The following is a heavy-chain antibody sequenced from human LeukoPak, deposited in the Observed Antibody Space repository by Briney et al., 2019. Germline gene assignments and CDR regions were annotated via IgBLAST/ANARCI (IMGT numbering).Heavy chain of an antibody. CDR3: AKDLYDSSGYYLYYFDY. V-gene: IGHV3-23*01. D-gene: IGHD3-22*01. CDR2: ISGSGGST. Sequence: GGSLRLSCAASGFTFSSYAMSWVRQAPGKGLEWVSAISGSGGSTYYADSVKGRFTISRDNSKNTLYLQMDSLRAEDTAVYYCAKDLYDSSGYYLYYFDYWGQGTLVTVSS. CDR1: GFTFSSYA. J-gene: IGHJ4*02.